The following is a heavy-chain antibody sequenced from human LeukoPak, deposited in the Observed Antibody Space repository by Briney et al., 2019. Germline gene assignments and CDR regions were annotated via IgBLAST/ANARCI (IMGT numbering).Heavy chain of an antibody. CDR2: ISWNSGSI. V-gene: IGHV3-9*01. D-gene: IGHD4-11*01. CDR3: AKSGAHTVTTGADFDY. J-gene: IGHJ4*02. Sequence: GGSLRLSCAASGFTFSSYAMHWVRQAPGKGLEWVSGISWNSGSIGYADSVKGRFTISRDNAKNSLYLQMNSLRAEDTALYYCAKSGAHTVTTGADFDYWGQGTLVTVSS. CDR1: GFTFSSYA.